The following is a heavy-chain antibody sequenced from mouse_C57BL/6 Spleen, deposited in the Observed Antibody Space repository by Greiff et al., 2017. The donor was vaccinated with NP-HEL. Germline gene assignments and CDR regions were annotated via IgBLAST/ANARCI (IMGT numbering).Heavy chain of an antibody. CDR1: GYTFTSYW. Sequence: QVHLQQPGTELVKPGASVKLSCKASGYTFTSYWMHWVKQRPGQGLEWIGNINPSNGGTNYNEKFKSKATLTVDKSSSTAYMQLSSLTSEDSAVYYCARSGRVLYDYFDYWGQGTTLTVSS. D-gene: IGHD2-12*01. V-gene: IGHV1-53*01. CDR3: ARSGRVLYDYFDY. CDR2: INPSNGGT. J-gene: IGHJ2*01.